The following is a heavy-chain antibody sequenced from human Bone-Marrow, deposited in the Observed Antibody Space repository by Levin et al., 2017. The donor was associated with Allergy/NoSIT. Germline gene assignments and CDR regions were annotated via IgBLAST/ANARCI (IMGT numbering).Heavy chain of an antibody. Sequence: PGGSLRLSCTASGFTFGDYAMTWFRQAPGKGLEWLGFIRSKAYGGTAEYAASVKGRFTISRDDSKSIPYLQMDSLKTDDTAVYYCSRRSRGQIAIRGRTADYWGQGALVTVSS. CDR3: SRRSRGQIAIRGRTADY. CDR1: GFTFGDYA. V-gene: IGHV3-49*03. D-gene: IGHD3-16*01. CDR2: IRSKAYGGTA. J-gene: IGHJ4*02.